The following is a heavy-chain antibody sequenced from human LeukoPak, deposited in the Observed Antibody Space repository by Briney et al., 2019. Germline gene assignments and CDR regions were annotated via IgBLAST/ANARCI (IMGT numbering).Heavy chain of an antibody. CDR1: GGSISSYY. V-gene: IGHV4-4*07. CDR2: IYPTGGT. D-gene: IGHD6-19*01. J-gene: IGHJ4*02. CDR3: ARAAEYSSGWYLFDY. Sequence: SETLSLTCTVSGGSISSYYWTWIRQPAGKGLEWIGRIYPTGGTNYNPSLKSRVTMSVDTSKNQFSLKLSSVTAADTAMYYCARAAEYSSGWYLFDYWGQGTLVTVSA.